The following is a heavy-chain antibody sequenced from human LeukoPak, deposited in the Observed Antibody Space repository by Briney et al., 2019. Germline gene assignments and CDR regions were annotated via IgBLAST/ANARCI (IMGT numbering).Heavy chain of an antibody. D-gene: IGHD6-19*01. J-gene: IGHJ5*02. V-gene: IGHV4-39*07. CDR2: IYYSGST. Sequence: SETLSLTCTVSGGSISSSYYYWGWIRQPPGKGLEWIGSIYYSGSTDYNPSLKSRVTISVDTSKNQFSLKLSSVTAADTAVYYCARVQEEVAGTGWFDPWGQGTLVTVSS. CDR1: GGSISSSYYY. CDR3: ARVQEEVAGTGWFDP.